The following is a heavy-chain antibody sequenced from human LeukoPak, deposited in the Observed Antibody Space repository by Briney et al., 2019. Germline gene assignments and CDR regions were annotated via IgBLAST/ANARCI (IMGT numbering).Heavy chain of an antibody. Sequence: PSVKVSCKASGVTFSSYAISWVRQAPGQGLEWMGWINPNSGGTNYEQKLQGRFTMTRDTSISTAYMQLSRLRSDDTAVYYCARGPLLWFGELLGDYWGQGTLVTVSS. CDR2: INPNSGGT. D-gene: IGHD3-10*01. CDR3: ARGPLLWFGELLGDY. J-gene: IGHJ4*02. V-gene: IGHV1-2*02. CDR1: GVTFSSYA.